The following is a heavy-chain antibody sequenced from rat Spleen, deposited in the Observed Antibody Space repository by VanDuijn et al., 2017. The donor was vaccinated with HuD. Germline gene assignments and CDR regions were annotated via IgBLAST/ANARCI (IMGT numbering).Heavy chain of an antibody. CDR3: ARQWYYFDY. Sequence: EVQLVESGGGLVQPGRSLKLSCAASGFTFSDYNMAWVRQAPTKGLEWVATISYDGSSTYYRDSVKGRFTISRDNAKSTLYLQMDSLRSEDTASYSCARQWYYFDYWGQGVMVTVSS. J-gene: IGHJ2*01. V-gene: IGHV5-7*01. D-gene: IGHD1-1*01. CDR1: GFTFSDYN. CDR2: ISYDGSST.